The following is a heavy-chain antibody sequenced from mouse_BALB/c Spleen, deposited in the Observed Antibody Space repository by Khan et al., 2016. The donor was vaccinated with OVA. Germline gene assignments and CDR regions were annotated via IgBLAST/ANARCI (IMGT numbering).Heavy chain of an antibody. J-gene: IGHJ1*01. CDR3: ARRYYYGQWYFDV. CDR1: GYSITSDYA. V-gene: IGHV3-2*02. CDR2: ISYSGST. D-gene: IGHD1-1*01. Sequence: EVQLQESGPGLVKPSQSLSLTCTVTGYSITSDYAWNWIRQFPGNKLEWMAYISYSGSTSSNPSLKSRISVTQDTSKNQFFLQLNSVTTEDTATYYCARRYYYGQWYFDVWGAGTTVTVSS.